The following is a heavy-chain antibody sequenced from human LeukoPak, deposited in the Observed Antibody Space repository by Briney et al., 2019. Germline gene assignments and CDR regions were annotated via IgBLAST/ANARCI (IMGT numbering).Heavy chain of an antibody. CDR2: ISSSSSYI. CDR3: AKDRCSNGIGCYYYYMDV. J-gene: IGHJ6*03. D-gene: IGHD2-8*01. Sequence: GGSLRLSCAASGLTFNSYSMNWVRQAPGKGLEWVSSISSSSSYIYYQDSAKGRFSITRDNSKNILYLQMNSLRTEDTAVYYCAKDRCSNGIGCYYYYMDVWGKGTTVTISS. V-gene: IGHV3-21*01. CDR1: GLTFNSYS.